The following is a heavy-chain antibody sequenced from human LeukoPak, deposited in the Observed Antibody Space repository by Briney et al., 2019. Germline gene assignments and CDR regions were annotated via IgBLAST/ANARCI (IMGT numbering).Heavy chain of an antibody. CDR3: TGPARVFSYYDILTGYFPGLDY. J-gene: IGHJ4*02. CDR2: IRSKAYGGTT. V-gene: IGHV3-49*04. D-gene: IGHD3-9*01. CDR1: GFTFGDYA. Sequence: GGSLRLSCTASGFTFGDYAMSWVRQAPGKGLEWVGFIRSKAYGGTTEYAASVKGRFTISRDDSKSIAYLQMNSLKTEDTAVYYCTGPARVFSYYDILTGYFPGLDYWGQGTLVTVSS.